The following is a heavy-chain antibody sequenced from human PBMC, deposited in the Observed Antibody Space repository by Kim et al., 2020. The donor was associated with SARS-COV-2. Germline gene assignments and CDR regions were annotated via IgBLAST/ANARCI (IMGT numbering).Heavy chain of an antibody. CDR1: GYTFTSYY. CDR2: INPSGGST. V-gene: IGHV1-46*01. J-gene: IGHJ6*02. D-gene: IGHD4-17*01. Sequence: ASVKVSCKASGYTFTSYYMHWVRQAPGQGLEWMGIINPSGGSTSYAQKFQGRVTMTRDTSTSTVYMELSSLRSEDTAVYYCARDLTTGVIPSGYYYGMDVWGQGTTVTVSS. CDR3: ARDLTTGVIPSGYYYGMDV.